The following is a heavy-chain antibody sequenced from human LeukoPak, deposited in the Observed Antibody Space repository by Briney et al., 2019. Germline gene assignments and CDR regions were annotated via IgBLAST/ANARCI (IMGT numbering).Heavy chain of an antibody. CDR3: AREGCSSGSCYGWFDS. Sequence: GGSLRLSCAASGFTINSIYMSWVRQAPGKGLEWLSVIYSGGNTYYADSVKGRFTFSRDNSKNTLYLQMNSLRAEDAAVYYCAREGCSSGSCYGWFDSWGQGTLVSVSS. CDR2: IYSGGNT. J-gene: IGHJ5*01. CDR1: GFTINSIY. D-gene: IGHD2-15*01. V-gene: IGHV3-53*01.